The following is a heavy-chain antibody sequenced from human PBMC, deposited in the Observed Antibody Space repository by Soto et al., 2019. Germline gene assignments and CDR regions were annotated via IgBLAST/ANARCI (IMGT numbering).Heavy chain of an antibody. D-gene: IGHD3-3*01. CDR2: INHSGST. V-gene: IGHV4-34*01. J-gene: IGHJ5*02. CDR3: ARGPTYYDFWSGQNWFDP. CDR1: GGSFSGYY. Sequence: PSETLSLTFAVYGGSFSGYYWSWIRQPPGKGLEWIGEINHSGSTNYNPSLKSRVTISVDTSKNQFSLKLSSVTAADTAVYYCARGPTYYDFWSGQNWFDPWGQGTLVTVS.